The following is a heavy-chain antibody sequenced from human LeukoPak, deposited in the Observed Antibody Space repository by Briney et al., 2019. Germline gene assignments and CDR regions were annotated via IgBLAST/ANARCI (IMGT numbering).Heavy chain of an antibody. CDR2: IYHSGST. J-gene: IGHJ6*03. V-gene: IGHV4-30-2*01. Sequence: SETLSLTCTVSGGSISSGGYYWSWIRQPPGKGLEWIGYIYHSGSTYYNPSLKSRVTISVDRSKNQFSLKLSSVTAADTAVYYCARGHGSYSNYYYYMDVWGKGTTVTVSS. CDR1: GGSISSGGYY. D-gene: IGHD1-26*01. CDR3: ARGHGSYSNYYYYMDV.